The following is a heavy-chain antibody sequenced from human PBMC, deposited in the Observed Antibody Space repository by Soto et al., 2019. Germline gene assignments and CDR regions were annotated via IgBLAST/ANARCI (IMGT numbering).Heavy chain of an antibody. D-gene: IGHD2-15*01. V-gene: IGHV3-23*01. Sequence: EVQVLESGGGLVQPGGSLRLSCVFSEFAFSTFGMSWVRQAPGKGLESVSAISAIGDSTYHADSVKGRFSISRDNSRNSLYLQMNYLRAEDTAVYDCATVGPYSTRWDFWGQGTVVSVSS. CDR3: ATVGPYSTRWDF. J-gene: IGHJ3*01. CDR2: ISAIGDST. CDR1: EFAFSTFG.